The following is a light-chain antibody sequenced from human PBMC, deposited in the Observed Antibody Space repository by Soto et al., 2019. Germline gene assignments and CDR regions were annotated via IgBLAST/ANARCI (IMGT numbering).Light chain of an antibody. Sequence: EIFLTQSPGTLSLSQWEIATLSCRASQSVSSSYLAWYQQKPGQAPRLLFNDASSRATGIPNRFSGSGSGTDFTLTISRLEPEDFAVYYCQQYGSSPPTFGQGTKVDIK. CDR3: QQYGSSPPT. J-gene: IGKJ1*01. V-gene: IGKV3-20*01. CDR2: DAS. CDR1: QSVSSSY.